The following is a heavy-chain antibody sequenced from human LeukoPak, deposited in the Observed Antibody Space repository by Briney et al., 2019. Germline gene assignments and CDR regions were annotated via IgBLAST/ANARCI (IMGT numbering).Heavy chain of an antibody. CDR2: ISAYNGNT. V-gene: IGHV1-18*01. CDR1: GYTFTSYG. D-gene: IGHD6-13*01. Sequence: ASVKLSCKASGYTFTSYGISWVRQAPGQGLEWMGWISAYNGNTNYARKLRGRVTMTTDTSTSTAYMELRSLRSDDTAVYYCARDAGTGYADYWGQGTLVTVSS. CDR3: ARDAGTGYADY. J-gene: IGHJ4*02.